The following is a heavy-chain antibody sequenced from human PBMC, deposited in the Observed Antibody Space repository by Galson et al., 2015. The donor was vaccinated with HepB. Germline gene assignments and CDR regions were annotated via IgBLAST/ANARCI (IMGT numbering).Heavy chain of an antibody. J-gene: IGHJ5*02. CDR3: ARLVRFWGSGSPIEDP. CDR2: IYYSGST. V-gene: IGHV4-39*01. D-gene: IGHD3-10*01. CDR1: GGSISSGSYY. Sequence: LSLTCTVSGGSISSGSYYWGWIRQPPGKGLEWIGSIYYSGSTYYNPSLKSRVTISVDTSKNQFSLKLSSVTAADTAVYYCARLVRFWGSGSPIEDPWGQGTLVTVSS.